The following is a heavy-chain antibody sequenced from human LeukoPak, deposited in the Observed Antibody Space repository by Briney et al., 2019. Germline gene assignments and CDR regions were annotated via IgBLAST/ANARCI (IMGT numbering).Heavy chain of an antibody. CDR3: ARVRGVSLHYYYYGIDV. V-gene: IGHV1-8*01. Sequence: ASVKVSCKASGYTFTSYDINWVRQATGQGLEWRGWMNPNSGNTGYAQKFQGRVTMTRNTSISTAYMELSSLRSEDTAVYYCARVRGVSLHYYYYGIDVWGQGTTVTVYS. J-gene: IGHJ6*02. D-gene: IGHD3-10*01. CDR2: MNPNSGNT. CDR1: GYTFTSYD.